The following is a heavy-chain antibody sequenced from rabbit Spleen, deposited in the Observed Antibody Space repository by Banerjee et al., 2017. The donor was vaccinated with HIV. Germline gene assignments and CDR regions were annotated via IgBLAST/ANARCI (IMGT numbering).Heavy chain of an antibody. CDR1: GVSFSISSY. D-gene: IGHD8-1*01. CDR2: IDAGSSGFT. J-gene: IGHJ6*01. Sequence: QEQLVESGGGLVQPEGSLTLTCTASGVSFSISSYMCWVRQAPGKGLEWIACIDAGSSGFTYFASWAKGRFTISKTSSTTVTLQMTSLTAADTATYFCARDTGSSFSTYGMDLWGPGTLVTVS. CDR3: ARDTGSSFSTYGMDL. V-gene: IGHV1S45*01.